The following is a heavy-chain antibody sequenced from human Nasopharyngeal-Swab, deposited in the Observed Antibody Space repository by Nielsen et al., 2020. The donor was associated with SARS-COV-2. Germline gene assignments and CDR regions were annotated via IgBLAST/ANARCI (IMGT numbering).Heavy chain of an antibody. D-gene: IGHD3-10*01. J-gene: IGHJ5*02. CDR3: ARDPITMVQGGLNWFDP. CDR2: IKQDGSEK. CDR1: GFTFSSYW. V-gene: IGHV3-7*03. Sequence: GESLISCAASGFTFSSYWMSWVRQAPGKGLEWVANIKQDGSEKYYVDSVKGRFTISRDNAKNSLYLQMNSLRAEDTAVYYCARDPITMVQGGLNWFDPWGQGTLVTVSS.